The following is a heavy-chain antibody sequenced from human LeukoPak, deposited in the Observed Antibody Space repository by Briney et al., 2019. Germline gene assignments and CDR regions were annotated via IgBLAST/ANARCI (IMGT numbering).Heavy chain of an antibody. D-gene: IGHD5-12*01. CDR1: GVSISSGGYY. V-gene: IGHV4-39*01. J-gene: IGHJ4*02. CDR3: ARRRGYSGHDQYYFDY. CDR2: IYYSGST. Sequence: SETLSLTCTVSGVSISSGGYYWGWIRQPPGKGLEWIGSIYYSGSTYYNPSLKSRVTISVDTSKNQFSLKLSSVTAADTAVYYCARRRGYSGHDQYYFDYWGQGTLVTVSS.